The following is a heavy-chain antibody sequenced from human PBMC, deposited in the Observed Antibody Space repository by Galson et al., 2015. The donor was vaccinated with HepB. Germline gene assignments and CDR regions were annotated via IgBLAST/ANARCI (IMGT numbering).Heavy chain of an antibody. Sequence: SLRLSCAASGFTFSDYYMSWIRQAPGKGLEWVSYISSTSSYTNYADSVKGRFTISRDNAKNSLYLQMNSLRAEDTAVYYCARHDSSGYYSSAGYWGQGTLVTVSS. J-gene: IGHJ4*02. V-gene: IGHV3-11*06. CDR1: GFTFSDYY. CDR3: ARHDSSGYYSSAGY. D-gene: IGHD3-22*01. CDR2: ISSTSSYT.